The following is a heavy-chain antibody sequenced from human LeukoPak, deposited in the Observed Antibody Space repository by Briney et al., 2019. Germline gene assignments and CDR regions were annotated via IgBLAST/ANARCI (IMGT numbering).Heavy chain of an antibody. CDR1: GGSISSYY. Sequence: SETLSLTCTVSGGSISSYYWSWIRQPPGKGLEWIGYIYYSGSTNYNPSLKSRVTISVDTSKNQFSLKLSSVTAADTAVYYCARHQAPAYDFWSGYQDYYGMDVWGQGTMVTVSS. D-gene: IGHD3-3*01. CDR3: ARHQAPAYDFWSGYQDYYGMDV. J-gene: IGHJ6*02. CDR2: IYYSGST. V-gene: IGHV4-59*08.